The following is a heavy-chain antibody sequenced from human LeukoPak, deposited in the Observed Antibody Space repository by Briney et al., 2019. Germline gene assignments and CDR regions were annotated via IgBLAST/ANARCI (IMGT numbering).Heavy chain of an antibody. CDR2: IIPIFGTA. CDR3: ARATNGYNSDY. D-gene: IGHD5-24*01. Sequence: SVKVSCKASGGTFSIYAISWVRQAPGQGLEWMGGIIPIFGTANYAQKFQGRVTITADKSTSTAYMELSSLRSEDTAVYYCARATNGYNSDYWGQGTLLTVSS. V-gene: IGHV1-69*06. J-gene: IGHJ4*02. CDR1: GGTFSIYA.